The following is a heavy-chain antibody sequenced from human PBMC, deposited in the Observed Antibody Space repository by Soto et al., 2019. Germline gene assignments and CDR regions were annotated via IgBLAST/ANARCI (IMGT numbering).Heavy chain of an antibody. J-gene: IGHJ6*02. V-gene: IGHV3-30-3*01. CDR3: ATALYCSSTSCYDAAYYYYGMDV. D-gene: IGHD2-2*01. CDR1: GFTFSSYA. Sequence: PGGSLRLSCAASGFTFSSYAMHWVRQAPGKGLEWVAVISYDGSNKYYADSVKGRFTISRDNSKNTLYLQMNSLRAEDTAVYYCATALYCSSTSCYDAAYYYYGMDVWGQGTTVTVSS. CDR2: ISYDGSNK.